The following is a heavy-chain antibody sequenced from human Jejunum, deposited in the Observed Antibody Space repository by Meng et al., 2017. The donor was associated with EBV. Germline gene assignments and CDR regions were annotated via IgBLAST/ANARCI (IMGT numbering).Heavy chain of an antibody. CDR2: INWDGSRT. CDR1: GFTLADYG. V-gene: IGHV3-20*01. D-gene: IGHD2-2*03. Sequence: QLAEVGGGVVRPGGSLGLSGVAAGFTLADYGMNWVRQVPGKGLEWVATINWDGSRTGYADSVKGRFTSSRDNAKNSLYLQMNSLRAEDTALYHCARDKRGAGYCHDYWGQGTLVTVSS. CDR3: ARDKRGAGYCHDY. J-gene: IGHJ4*02.